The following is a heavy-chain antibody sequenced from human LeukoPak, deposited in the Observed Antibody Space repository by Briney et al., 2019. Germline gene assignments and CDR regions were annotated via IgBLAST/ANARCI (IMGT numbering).Heavy chain of an antibody. D-gene: IGHD3-10*01. CDR3: ARLKTGRYITMVRGAKNWFDP. V-gene: IGHV4-34*01. Sequence: SETLSLTCAVYGGSSSGSYWSWIRQPPGKGLEWIGNIYYSGSTYYNPSLKSRVTISLNTSKNQFSLKLSSVTAADTAVYYCARLKTGRYITMVRGAKNWFDPWGQGTLVTVSS. CDR2: IYYSGST. J-gene: IGHJ5*02. CDR1: GGSSSGSY.